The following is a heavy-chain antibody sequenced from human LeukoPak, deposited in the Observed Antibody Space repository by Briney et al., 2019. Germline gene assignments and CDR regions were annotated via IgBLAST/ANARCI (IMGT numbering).Heavy chain of an antibody. Sequence: SETLSLTCTVSGGSISSYYWSGIRQPPGKGLEWIGYIYYSGSTNYNPSLKSRVTISVDTSKNQFSLKLSSVTAADTAVYYCARQGRYSSGWYLRCWDQGTLVTVSS. CDR3: ARQGRYSSGWYLRC. CDR2: IYYSGST. D-gene: IGHD6-19*01. CDR1: GGSISSYY. V-gene: IGHV4-59*08. J-gene: IGHJ4*02.